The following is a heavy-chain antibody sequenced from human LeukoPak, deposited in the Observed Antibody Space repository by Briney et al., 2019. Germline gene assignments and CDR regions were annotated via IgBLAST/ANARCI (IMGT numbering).Heavy chain of an antibody. CDR3: AKTSDYDSSGYFNYYYYYMDV. Sequence: GGSLRLSCAASGFTFSRYGMHWVRQAPGKGLEWVALIRYDGSNKNDADSVKGRFTISRDNSKNTLYLQMNSLRAGDTAVYYCAKTSDYDSSGYFNYYYYYMDVWGKGTTVTVSS. D-gene: IGHD3-22*01. CDR2: IRYDGSNK. CDR1: GFTFSRYG. V-gene: IGHV3-30*02. J-gene: IGHJ6*03.